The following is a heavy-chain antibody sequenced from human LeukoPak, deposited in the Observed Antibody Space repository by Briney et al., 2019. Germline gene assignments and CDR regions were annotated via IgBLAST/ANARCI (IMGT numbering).Heavy chain of an antibody. CDR2: INPTTGSA. V-gene: IGHV1-46*01. CDR1: GYTFTRFY. Sequence: ASVKVSCKASGYTFTRFYIHWVRQAPGQRLEWMGIINPTTGSADYAQKFQGRVTMTRDTSTSTVYMELSSLRSEDTAVYYCARAEYRSIAARPDSLGGYWGQGTLVTVSS. CDR3: ARAEYRSIAARPDSLGGY. J-gene: IGHJ4*02. D-gene: IGHD6-6*01.